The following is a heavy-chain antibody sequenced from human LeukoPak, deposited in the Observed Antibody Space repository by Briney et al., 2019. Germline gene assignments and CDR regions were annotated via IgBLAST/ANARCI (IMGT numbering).Heavy chain of an antibody. Sequence: GGSLRLSCVASGFTFSRFPMHWVRQAPGKGLEWVAVISEDGSNKYYADSVKGRFTISRDNSKDTLYLQMNSLRSEDTAVYYCARDTLIYGSGVNWVDPWGQGTLVTVSS. V-gene: IGHV3-30-3*01. CDR3: ARDTLIYGSGVNWVDP. CDR2: ISEDGSNK. CDR1: GFTFSRFP. D-gene: IGHD3-10*01. J-gene: IGHJ5*02.